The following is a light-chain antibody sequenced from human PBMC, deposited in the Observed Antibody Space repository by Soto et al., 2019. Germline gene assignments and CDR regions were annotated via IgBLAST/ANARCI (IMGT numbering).Light chain of an antibody. CDR3: SSYTSRSTV. CDR2: DVS. CDR1: SSDVGDYNY. Sequence: QSALTQPASVSGSPGQSITISCTGTSSDVGDYNYVSWYQQHPGKAPKLMIYDVSSRPSGVSNRFSGSKSGNTASLTISGLQAEDEADYYCSSYTSRSTVFGGGTKLTVL. J-gene: IGLJ2*01. V-gene: IGLV2-14*01.